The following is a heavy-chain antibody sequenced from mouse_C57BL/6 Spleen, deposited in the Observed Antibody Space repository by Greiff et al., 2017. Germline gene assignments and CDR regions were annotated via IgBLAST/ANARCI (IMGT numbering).Heavy chain of an antibody. J-gene: IGHJ3*01. Sequence: EVQLQQSGPALVKPGASVKISCKASGYTFTDYYMNWVKQSHGKSLEWIGDINPNNGGTSYNQKFKGKATLTVDKSSSTASMELRSLTSEDSAVYYCARGSAWFAYWGQGTLVTVSA. CDR3: ARGSAWFAY. CDR2: INPNNGGT. V-gene: IGHV1-26*01. CDR1: GYTFTDYY.